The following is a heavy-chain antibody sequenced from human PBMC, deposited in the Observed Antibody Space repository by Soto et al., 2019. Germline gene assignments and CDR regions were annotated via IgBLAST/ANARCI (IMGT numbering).Heavy chain of an antibody. Sequence: PGGSLRLSCAASGFTFSSYAMSWVRQAPGKGLEWVSAISGSGGSTYYADSVKGRFTISRDNSKNTLYLQMNSLRAEDTAVYYCAKGGAYFVGAPYGMDVWGQWTTVTVSS. CDR3: AKGGAYFVGAPYGMDV. CDR1: GFTFSSYA. V-gene: IGHV3-23*01. CDR2: ISGSGGST. D-gene: IGHD1-26*01. J-gene: IGHJ6*02.